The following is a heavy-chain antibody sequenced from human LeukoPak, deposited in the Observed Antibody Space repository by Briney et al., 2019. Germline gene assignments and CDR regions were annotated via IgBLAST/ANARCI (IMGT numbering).Heavy chain of an antibody. CDR3: AKWGCSGGSCYPFDY. CDR2: ISGSGGRT. CDR1: GFTFNSHA. J-gene: IGHJ4*02. V-gene: IGHV3-23*01. Sequence: GGSLRLSCAASGFTFNSHAMAWVRQAPGKGLEWVSAISGSGGRTYDADSVKGRFTISRDNSKNTLYLQMNSLRAEDTAVYYCAKWGCSGGSCYPFDYWGQGTLVTVSS. D-gene: IGHD2-15*01.